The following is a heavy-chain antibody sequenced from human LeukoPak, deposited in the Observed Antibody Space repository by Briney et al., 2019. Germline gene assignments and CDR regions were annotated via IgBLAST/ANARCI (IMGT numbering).Heavy chain of an antibody. CDR1: GFTFSSYA. V-gene: IGHV3-64D*06. CDR2: ISSNGGST. D-gene: IGHD5-12*01. CDR3: VKDPGYSGYDWIDY. Sequence: PGGSLRLSCSASGFTFSSYAMHWVRQAPGKGLEYVSAISSNGGSTYYADSVKGRFTISRDNSKDTLYLQMSSLRAEVTAVYYCVKDPGYSGYDWIDYWGQGTLVTVSS. J-gene: IGHJ4*02.